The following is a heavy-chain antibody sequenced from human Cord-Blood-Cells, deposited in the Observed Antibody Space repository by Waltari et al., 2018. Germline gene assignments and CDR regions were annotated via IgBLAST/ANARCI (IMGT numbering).Heavy chain of an antibody. J-gene: IGHJ4*02. V-gene: IGHV3-74*01. CDR1: GFTFSSSW. CDR3: ARSPKISSSRFDY. CDR2: INSDGSST. D-gene: IGHD6-6*01. Sequence: EVQLVESGGGLVQPGGSLRLACAASGFTFSSSWMPWVHQAPGKGLGWVSRINSDGSSTSYADSVKGRFTISRDNAKNTLYLQMNSLRAEDTAVYYCARSPKISSSRFDYWGQGTLVTVSS.